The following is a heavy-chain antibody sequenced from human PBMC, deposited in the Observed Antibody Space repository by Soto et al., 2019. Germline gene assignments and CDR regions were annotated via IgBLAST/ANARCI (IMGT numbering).Heavy chain of an antibody. Sequence: ASVKVSCKASGGTFSSYAISWVRQAPGQGLEWMGGIIPIFGTANYAQKFQGRVTITADESTSTAYMELSSLRSEDTAVYYCARVAVAGSWGLNWFDPWGQGTLVTAPQ. D-gene: IGHD6-19*01. CDR3: ARVAVAGSWGLNWFDP. CDR2: IIPIFGTA. CDR1: GGTFSSYA. V-gene: IGHV1-69*13. J-gene: IGHJ5*02.